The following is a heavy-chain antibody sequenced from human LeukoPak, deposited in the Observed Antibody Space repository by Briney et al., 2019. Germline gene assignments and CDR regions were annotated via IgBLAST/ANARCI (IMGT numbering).Heavy chain of an antibody. CDR3: ARAGSSGYSSYYYGMDV. D-gene: IGHD3-22*01. CDR1: GFTVSSNY. CDR2: IYSGGST. J-gene: IGHJ6*02. Sequence: GGSLRLSCAASGFTVSSNYMSWVRQAPGKGLEWVSVIYSGGSTYYADSVKGRFTISRDNSKNTLYLQMNSLRAEDTAVYYCARAGSSGYSSYYYGMDVWGQGTTVTVSS. V-gene: IGHV3-53*01.